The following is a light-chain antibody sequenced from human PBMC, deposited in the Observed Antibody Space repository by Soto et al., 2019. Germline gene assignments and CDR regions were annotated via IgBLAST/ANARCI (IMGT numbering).Light chain of an antibody. J-gene: IGLJ1*01. V-gene: IGLV2-23*02. CDR3: CSYAGSRTYV. CDR2: EVS. Sequence: QPASVSGSPGQSITISCTGTSSDVGSYNLVSWYQQHPGKAPKFMIYEVSKRPSGVSNRFSGSKSGNTASLTISGLQAEDEADYYCCSYAGSRTYVFGTGTKLTVL. CDR1: SSDVGSYNL.